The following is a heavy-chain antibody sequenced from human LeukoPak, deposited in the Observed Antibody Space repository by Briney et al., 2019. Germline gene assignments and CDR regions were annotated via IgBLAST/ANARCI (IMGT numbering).Heavy chain of an antibody. CDR1: GFTFSSYA. D-gene: IGHD5-12*01. CDR2: IRSKAYGGTT. Sequence: GGSLRLSCAASGFTFSSYAMSWFRQAPGKGLEWVGFIRSKAYGGTTEYAASVKGRFTISRDDSKSIAYLQMNSLKTEDTAVYYCTRGNEWLRWEAFDIWGQGTMVTVSS. CDR3: TRGNEWLRWEAFDI. V-gene: IGHV3-49*03. J-gene: IGHJ3*02.